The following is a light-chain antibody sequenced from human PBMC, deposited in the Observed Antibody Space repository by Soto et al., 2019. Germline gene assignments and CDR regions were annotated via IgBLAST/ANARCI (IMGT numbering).Light chain of an antibody. CDR2: AAS. J-gene: IGKJ4*01. CDR3: QQLSGYPLT. CDR1: QGISSF. V-gene: IGKV1-9*01. Sequence: IQLTQSPSSLSASVGDRVTITCRASQGISSFLAWYQQKPGKAPKLLIYAASTLQSGVPSRFRGSGSETDFTLTINSLQPEDFATYYCQQLSGYPLTFGGGTKVEIK.